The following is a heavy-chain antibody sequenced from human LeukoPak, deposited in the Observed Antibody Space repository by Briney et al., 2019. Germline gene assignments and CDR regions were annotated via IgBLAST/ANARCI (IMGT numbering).Heavy chain of an antibody. CDR1: GFTFSSYA. Sequence: PGGSLRLSCAASGFTFSSYAMHWVRQAPGKGLEWVAVISYDGSNKYYADSVKGRFTISRDNSKNTLYLQMDSLRAEDTAVYYCARDPMTTVTTPDYWGQGTLVTVSS. V-gene: IGHV3-30*04. CDR2: ISYDGSNK. CDR3: ARDPMTTVTTPDY. J-gene: IGHJ4*02. D-gene: IGHD4-17*01.